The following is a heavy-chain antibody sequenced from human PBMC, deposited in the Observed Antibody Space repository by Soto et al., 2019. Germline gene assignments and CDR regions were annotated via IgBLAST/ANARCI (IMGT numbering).Heavy chain of an antibody. D-gene: IGHD2-15*01. Sequence: QVQLVQSGAEVKKPGASVKVSCKASGYTFTSYGISWVRQAPGQGLEWMGSISAYNGNTNYAQKLQGRVTMTTDTATSTAYMELRSLSSDDTAVYYCARERLSVVVAATGYFDYWGQGTLVTVSS. V-gene: IGHV1-18*01. CDR1: GYTFTSYG. CDR3: ARERLSVVVAATGYFDY. J-gene: IGHJ4*02. CDR2: ISAYNGNT.